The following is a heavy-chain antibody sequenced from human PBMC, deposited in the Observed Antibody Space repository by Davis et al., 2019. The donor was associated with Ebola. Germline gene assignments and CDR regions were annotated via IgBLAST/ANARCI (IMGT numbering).Heavy chain of an antibody. J-gene: IGHJ4*02. CDR2: IIPILGIA. CDR3: ARDIVGAK. V-gene: IGHV1-69*04. D-gene: IGHD1-26*01. CDR1: GYTFTSYG. Sequence: SVKVSCKASGYTFTSYGISWVRQAPGRGLEWMGRIIPILGIANYAQKFQGRVTITADKSTSTAYMELSSLRSEDTAVYYCARDIVGAKWGQGTLVTVSS.